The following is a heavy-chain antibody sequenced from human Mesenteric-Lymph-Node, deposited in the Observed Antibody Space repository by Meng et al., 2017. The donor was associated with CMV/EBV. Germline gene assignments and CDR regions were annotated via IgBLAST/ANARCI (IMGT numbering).Heavy chain of an antibody. CDR3: ARDARGTFGMDV. J-gene: IGHJ6*02. CDR2: IYSGGST. CDR1: GFTFSDYY. Sequence: GESLKISCAASGFTFSDYYMSWVRQAPGKGLEWVSVIYSGGSTYYADSVKGRFTISRDNSKNTLYLQMNSLRAEDTAVYYCARDARGTFGMDVWGQGTTVTVSS. D-gene: IGHD3-16*01. V-gene: IGHV3-53*01.